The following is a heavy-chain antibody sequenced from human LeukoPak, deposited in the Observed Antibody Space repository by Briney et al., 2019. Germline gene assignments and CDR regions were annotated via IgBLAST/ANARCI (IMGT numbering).Heavy chain of an antibody. CDR2: ISSSGNTI. J-gene: IGHJ4*02. CDR3: ARADYYDSSGGDY. Sequence: GGSQRLSCAASGFTFSNYEMNWVRQAPGKGLEWVSYISSSGNTIYYADSVKGRFTISRDNAKNSLYLQMNSLRAEDTAVYYCARADYYDSSGGDYWGQGTLVTVSS. D-gene: IGHD3-22*01. CDR1: GFTFSNYE. V-gene: IGHV3-48*03.